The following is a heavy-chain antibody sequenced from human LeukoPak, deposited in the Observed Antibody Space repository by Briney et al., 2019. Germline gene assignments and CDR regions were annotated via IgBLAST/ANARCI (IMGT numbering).Heavy chain of an antibody. CDR3: AKATYYYDGSGYWIFDN. CDR1: GFTLSNYA. D-gene: IGHD3-22*01. J-gene: IGHJ4*02. CDR2: ITGGGDI. V-gene: IGHV3-23*01. Sequence: GGSLRLPCAASGFTLSNYAMSWVRQAPGKGLEWVSAITGGGDIYYADSVKGRFTISRDNSKNTLSLQMNSLRAEDTAVYYCAKATYYYDGSGYWIFDNWGQGTLVAVSS.